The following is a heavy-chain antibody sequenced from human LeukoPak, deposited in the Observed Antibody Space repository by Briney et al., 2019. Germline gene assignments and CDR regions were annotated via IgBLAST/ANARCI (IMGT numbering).Heavy chain of an antibody. Sequence: SETLSLTCTVSGGSISSYYWSWIRQPPGKGLEWIGYIYYSGSTNYNPSLKSRVTISVDTSKNQFSLKLSSVTAADTAVYYCARGHVDYYDSSGYHPFDYWGQGTLVTVSS. V-gene: IGHV4-59*01. D-gene: IGHD3-22*01. CDR2: IYYSGST. CDR1: GGSISSYY. CDR3: ARGHVDYYDSSGYHPFDY. J-gene: IGHJ4*02.